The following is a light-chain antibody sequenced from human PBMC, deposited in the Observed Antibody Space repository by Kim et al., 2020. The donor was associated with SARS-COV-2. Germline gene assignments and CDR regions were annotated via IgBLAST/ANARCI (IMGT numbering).Light chain of an antibody. CDR2: DAS. V-gene: IGKV3-11*01. Sequence: EIVLSQSPATLSLSPGERATLSCRASQSVARYLAWYQQKPGQAPRLLIYDASKRATGVPARFSGSGSGTDYTLTITSLEPEDSAVYYCQQRGRWVTFGGGTKVDIK. CDR3: QQRGRWVT. J-gene: IGKJ4*01. CDR1: QSVARY.